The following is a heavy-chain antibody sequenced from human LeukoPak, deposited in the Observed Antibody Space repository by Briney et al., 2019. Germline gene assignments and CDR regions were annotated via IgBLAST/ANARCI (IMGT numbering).Heavy chain of an antibody. CDR1: GFQFNAFG. CDR3: ARVSLYDSSGYYRSGLDY. V-gene: IGHV3-33*05. D-gene: IGHD3-22*01. CDR2: ISYDGSNK. Sequence: GSLRLSCSTSGFQFNAFGMHWVRQAPGKGLDWVAFISYDGSNKDYADSVKGRFTISRDNAKNSLYLQMNSLRAEDTAVYYCARVSLYDSSGYYRSGLDYWGQGTLVTVSS. J-gene: IGHJ4*02.